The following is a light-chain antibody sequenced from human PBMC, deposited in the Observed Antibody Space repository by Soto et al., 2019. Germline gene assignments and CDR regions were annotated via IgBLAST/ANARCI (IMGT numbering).Light chain of an antibody. J-gene: IGLJ2*01. Sequence: QSVLTQPPSASGSPGQSVTISCTGTSSDVGGYNYVSWYQQHPGKAPKLMIYEVSKRPSGVPDRFSGSKYGNTASLTVSGRQAEDEADYYCSAYAGSNNFVVFGGGTKLTVL. CDR1: SSDVGGYNY. CDR2: EVS. CDR3: SAYAGSNNFVV. V-gene: IGLV2-8*01.